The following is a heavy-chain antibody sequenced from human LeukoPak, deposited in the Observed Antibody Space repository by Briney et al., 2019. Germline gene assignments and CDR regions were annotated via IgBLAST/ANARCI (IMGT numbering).Heavy chain of an antibody. Sequence: SETLSLTCTVSGGSISSYYWSWIRQPPGKGLGWIGYIYYSGSTNYNPSLKSRVTISVDTSKNQFSLKLSSVTAADTAVYYCAKSYSSSRFIMDVWGKGTTVTVSS. CDR2: IYYSGST. CDR1: GGSISSYY. J-gene: IGHJ6*04. V-gene: IGHV4-59*01. CDR3: AKSYSSSRFIMDV. D-gene: IGHD6-13*01.